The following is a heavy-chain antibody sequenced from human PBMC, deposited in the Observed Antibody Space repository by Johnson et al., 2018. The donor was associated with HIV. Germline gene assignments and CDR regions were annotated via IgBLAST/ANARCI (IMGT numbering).Heavy chain of an antibody. D-gene: IGHD5-18*01. CDR1: GFTFSSYG. V-gene: IGHV3-NL1*01. Sequence: QVQLVESGGGVVQPGRSLRLSCAASGFTFSSYGMHWVRQAPGKGLEWVAVIYSGGSTYSTDSVKGRCTLPRDNSKNTLYLQMNRLRAEDTAVYNCAREDTRGAFDIWGQGTMVTVSS. CDR3: AREDTRGAFDI. J-gene: IGHJ3*02. CDR2: IYSGGST.